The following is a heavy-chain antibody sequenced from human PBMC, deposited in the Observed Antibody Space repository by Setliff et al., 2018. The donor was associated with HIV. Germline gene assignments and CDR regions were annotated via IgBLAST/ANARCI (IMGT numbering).Heavy chain of an antibody. CDR3: AREWRTAMVKYYFDY. V-gene: IGHV1-18*01. J-gene: IGHJ4*02. CDR2: ISGYNGNT. CDR1: GYTFTSYG. D-gene: IGHD5-18*01. Sequence: ASVKVSCKASGYTFTSYGISWVRQAPGQGLEWMGWISGYNGNTKYVQRFQGRVTVTTDTSTSTVYMELRSLRSDDTAVYYCAREWRTAMVKYYFDYWGQGTLVTVSS.